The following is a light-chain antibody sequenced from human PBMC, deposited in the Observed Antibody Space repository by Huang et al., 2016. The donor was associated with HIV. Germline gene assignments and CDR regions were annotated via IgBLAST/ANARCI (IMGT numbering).Light chain of an antibody. CDR1: QSVATY. CDR2: DAS. Sequence: EIVLTQSPATLSLSPGDRATLSCRASQSVATYLAWYQHKPGQAPRLLISDASNRATGIPARVSGSGSGTDFTLTISSLEPEDFAVYYCQQRSNWFTFGPGTKVDFK. V-gene: IGKV3-11*01. CDR3: QQRSNWFT. J-gene: IGKJ3*01.